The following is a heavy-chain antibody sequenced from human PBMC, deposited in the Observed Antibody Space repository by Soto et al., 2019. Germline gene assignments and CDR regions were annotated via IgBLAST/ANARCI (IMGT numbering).Heavy chain of an antibody. Sequence: QVQLVESGGGVVQPGRSLRLSCAASGFSVSAYTVHWVRQAPGKGLEWVAVISSDGNHKYYTDSVKGRFAISRDTSTKTVSLQMSSLGPEDTAVYYCARWEQPLFDYWGQGTLVTVSS. D-gene: IGHD1-1*01. CDR3: ARWEQPLFDY. J-gene: IGHJ4*02. CDR2: ISSDGNHK. CDR1: GFSVSAYT. V-gene: IGHV3-30*09.